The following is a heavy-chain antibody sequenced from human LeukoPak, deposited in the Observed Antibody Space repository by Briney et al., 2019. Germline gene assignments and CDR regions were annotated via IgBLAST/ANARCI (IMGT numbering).Heavy chain of an antibody. CDR2: ITFHGRDT. Sequence: GGSLRLSCSVSGLTFNSSDMHWVRQAPGKALEYVSAITFHGRDTYYADSVNGRFTISRDNSKDTLYLQMSNLRPEDTAIYYCVTVGISTSDHWGQGTLVTVSS. CDR3: VTVGISTSDH. V-gene: IGHV3-64D*06. D-gene: IGHD2/OR15-2a*01. J-gene: IGHJ4*02. CDR1: GLTFNSSD.